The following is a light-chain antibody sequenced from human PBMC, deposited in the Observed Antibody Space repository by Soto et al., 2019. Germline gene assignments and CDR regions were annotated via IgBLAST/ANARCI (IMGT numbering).Light chain of an antibody. CDR3: QQYNSYPYT. Sequence: DIQMTQSPSTVSASVGDGVTITCRASQSISTWLAWYQQKPGKAPNLLIYDASTLENGGPSGFSGSGSGTEFTLTISSPQPDDSATYYCQQYNSYPYTFGQGTKLEIK. J-gene: IGKJ2*01. CDR1: QSISTW. V-gene: IGKV1-5*01. CDR2: DAS.